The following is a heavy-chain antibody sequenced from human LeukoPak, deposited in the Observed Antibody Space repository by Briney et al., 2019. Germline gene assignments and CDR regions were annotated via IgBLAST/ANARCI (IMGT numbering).Heavy chain of an antibody. CDR3: ARGNYSNYNWFDY. Sequence: SVKVSCKASGGTFSSYAISWVRQAPGQGLEWMGGIIPIFGTANYAQKFQGRVTITADKSTSTAYMELSSLRSEDTAVYYCARGNYSNYNWFDYWGQGTLVTVSS. CDR2: IIPIFGTA. CDR1: GGTFSSYA. J-gene: IGHJ4*02. D-gene: IGHD4-11*01. V-gene: IGHV1-69*06.